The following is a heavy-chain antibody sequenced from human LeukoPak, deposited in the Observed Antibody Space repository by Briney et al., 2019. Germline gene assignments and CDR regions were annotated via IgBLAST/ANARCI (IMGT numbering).Heavy chain of an antibody. CDR2: IYYSGST. J-gene: IGHJ4*02. Sequence: SETLSLTCTVSGGSISSGGYYWSWIRQPPGKGLEWIGYIYYSGSTNYNPSLKSRVTISVDTSKNQFSLKLSSVTAADTAVYYCARVRYSSSPPDYWGQGTLVTVSS. V-gene: IGHV4-61*08. CDR1: GGSISSGGYY. CDR3: ARVRYSSSPPDY. D-gene: IGHD6-6*01.